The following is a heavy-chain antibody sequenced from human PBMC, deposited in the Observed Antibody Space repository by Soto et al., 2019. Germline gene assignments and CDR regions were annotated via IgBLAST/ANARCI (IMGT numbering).Heavy chain of an antibody. D-gene: IGHD1-26*01. V-gene: IGHV3-30*17. J-gene: IGHJ4*02. CDR3: ARDPTGGYFHYDY. Sequence: GGSLRLSCAASGFSLRDYGMHWVRQAPGKGLEYVAAVSDDGSEQYYADSVRGRFTISRDNSNNTVYLQLDSLTTGDTAVYYCARDPTGGYFHYDYWGQGA. CDR2: VSDDGSEQ. CDR1: GFSLRDYG.